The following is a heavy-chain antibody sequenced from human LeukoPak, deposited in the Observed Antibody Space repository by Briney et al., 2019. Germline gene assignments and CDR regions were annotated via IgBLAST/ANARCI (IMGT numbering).Heavy chain of an antibody. V-gene: IGHV3-21*01. CDR1: GFTFSSYS. CDR3: ARVLYSSGWYYLYYYYGMDV. D-gene: IGHD6-19*01. Sequence: GGSLRLSCAASGFTFSSYSMSWVRQAPGKGLEWVSSISSSSSYIYYADSVKGRFTISRDNAKNSLYLQMNSLRAEDTAVYYCARVLYSSGWYYLYYYYGMDVWGQGTTVTVSS. J-gene: IGHJ6*02. CDR2: ISSSSSYI.